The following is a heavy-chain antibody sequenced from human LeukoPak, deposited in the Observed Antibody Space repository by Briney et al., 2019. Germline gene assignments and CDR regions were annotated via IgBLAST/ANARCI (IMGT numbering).Heavy chain of an antibody. Sequence: SETLSLTCTVYGVSISNFYWSWIRQSAGKGLEWIGRIYNSGSTKYNPSLKSRVTISLDKSKNQFSLKLSSETAADTAVYYCARDPGDYSGWFDPWGQGTLDTVSS. J-gene: IGHJ5*02. CDR1: GVSISNFY. CDR3: ARDPGDYSGWFDP. D-gene: IGHD4-17*01. V-gene: IGHV4-4*07. CDR2: IYNSGST.